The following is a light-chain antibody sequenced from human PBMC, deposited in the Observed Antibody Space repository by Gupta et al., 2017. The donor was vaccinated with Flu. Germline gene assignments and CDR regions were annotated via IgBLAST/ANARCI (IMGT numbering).Light chain of an antibody. V-gene: IGKV2-24*01. J-gene: IGKJ1*01. CDR3: KQVKRFQQT. CDR1: QRVVHSDGNTY. CDR2: KSS. Sequence: DLVLTQTPLSTPVTLGQPASISCRSRQRVVHSDGNTYLSWNQQRPGHPPRLLIYKSSHRYSGVPDRFSGRGAGTDFTLKISRVEAEDVGVYYCKQVKRFQQTFGQGTKVEIK.